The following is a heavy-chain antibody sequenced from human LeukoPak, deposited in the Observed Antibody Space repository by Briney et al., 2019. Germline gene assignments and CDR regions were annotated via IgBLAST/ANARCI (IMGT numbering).Heavy chain of an antibody. Sequence: GGSLRLSCAASGFTFSSYAMSWVRQAPRKGLEWVSAISGSGGSTYYADSVKGRFTISRDNSKNTLYLQMNSLRAEDTAVYYCAKDPGTVTSEGWFDPWGQGTLVTVSS. CDR3: AKDPGTVTSEGWFDP. D-gene: IGHD4-17*01. CDR1: GFTFSSYA. J-gene: IGHJ5*02. CDR2: ISGSGGST. V-gene: IGHV3-23*01.